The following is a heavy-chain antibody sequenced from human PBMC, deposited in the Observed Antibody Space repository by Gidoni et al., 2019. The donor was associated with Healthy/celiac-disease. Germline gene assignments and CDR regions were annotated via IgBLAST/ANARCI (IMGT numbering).Heavy chain of an antibody. CDR1: GYAFSSYW. D-gene: IGHD4-4*01. CDR3: ARMTTVTTDYYYYMDV. Sequence: EVQLVESGGGLVKPGGSLRLSCAASGYAFSSYWLSWVSQAPGKGLEWVANIKQDGREKDYVASVKGRFTISRDNAKNSLYLQMNSLRAEDTAVYYCARMTTVTTDYYYYMDVWGKGTTVTVSS. J-gene: IGHJ6*03. V-gene: IGHV3-7*04. CDR2: IKQDGREK.